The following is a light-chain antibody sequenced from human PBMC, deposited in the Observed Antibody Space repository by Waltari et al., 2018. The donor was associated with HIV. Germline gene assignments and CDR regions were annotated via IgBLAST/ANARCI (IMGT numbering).Light chain of an antibody. CDR2: DAS. CDR1: QSISSN. J-gene: IGKJ1*01. Sequence: EIVMTQSPATLSVSPGERVTLSCRASQSISSNLAWYQQRLGQAPRLLIYDASIRATGIPARFSGSGSGTEFTLNISSLQSEDFAVYYCQQYNNWPPWTFGQGTKVEIE. CDR3: QQYNNWPPWT. V-gene: IGKV3-15*01.